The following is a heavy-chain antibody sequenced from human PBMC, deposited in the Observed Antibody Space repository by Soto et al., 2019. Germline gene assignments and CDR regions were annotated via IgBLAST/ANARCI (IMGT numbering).Heavy chain of an antibody. J-gene: IGHJ4*02. Sequence: EVQLVGSGGGLVQPRGSLRLSCAVSGFNFRSFWMHWVRQAPGDGLVWVSRINTDGSSTSYADSVKGRFTISRDNAKNTLYLHMNSLRVEDTAMYYCAKRGVDTFGLSYWGQGTLVTVSS. CDR3: AKRGVDTFGLSY. CDR2: INTDGSST. D-gene: IGHD3-10*01. V-gene: IGHV3-74*01. CDR1: GFNFRSFW.